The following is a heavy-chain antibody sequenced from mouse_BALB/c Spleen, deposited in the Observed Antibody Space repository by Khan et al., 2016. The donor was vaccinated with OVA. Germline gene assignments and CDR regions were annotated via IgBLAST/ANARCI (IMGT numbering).Heavy chain of an antibody. Sequence: LVESGPELKKPGETVKISCKASGYTFTNFGMNWVKQAPGEGLKWMDWINTYTGEPTYADDFKGRFAFSLETSASTAYLQINNLKNEDTATYFCTRPPYFSYVMVYWGQGTSVTVSS. D-gene: IGHD2-10*01. J-gene: IGHJ4*01. CDR2: INTYTGEP. CDR1: GYTFTNFG. V-gene: IGHV9-3-1*01. CDR3: TRPPYFSYVMVY.